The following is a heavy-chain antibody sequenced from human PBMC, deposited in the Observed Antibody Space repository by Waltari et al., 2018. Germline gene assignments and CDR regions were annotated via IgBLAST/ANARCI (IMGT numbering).Heavy chain of an antibody. Sequence: QVQLQESGPGLVKPSGTLSLTCAVSGGSISRSNWESWVRQPQGTGLEWIGEIYHSGSTNYNPSLKSRVTISVDKSKNQFSLMLSSVTAADTAVYYCARDSRKYSGSPRGTYYFDYWGQGTLVTVSS. V-gene: IGHV4-4*02. D-gene: IGHD1-26*01. CDR3: ARDSRKYSGSPRGTYYFDY. CDR1: GGSISRSNW. J-gene: IGHJ4*02. CDR2: IYHSGST.